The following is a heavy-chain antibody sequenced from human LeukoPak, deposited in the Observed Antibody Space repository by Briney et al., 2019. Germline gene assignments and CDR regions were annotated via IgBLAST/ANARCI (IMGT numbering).Heavy chain of an antibody. Sequence: GGSLRLSCAASGFAFSSYAMHWVRQAPGKGLEWVAVISYDAGNKYYADSVKGRFTISRDNSKNTLYLQMNSLRAEDTAVYYCAKDLIIYSSSRRAFDYWGQGTLVTVSS. CDR1: GFAFSSYA. CDR2: ISYDAGNK. D-gene: IGHD6-13*01. J-gene: IGHJ4*02. CDR3: AKDLIIYSSSRRAFDY. V-gene: IGHV3-30*04.